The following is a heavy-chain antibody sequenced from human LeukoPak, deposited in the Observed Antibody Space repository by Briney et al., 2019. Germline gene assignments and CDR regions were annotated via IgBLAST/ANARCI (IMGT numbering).Heavy chain of an antibody. D-gene: IGHD6-19*01. Sequence: PSETLSLTCTVSGGSISSSSYYWSWIRQPAGKGLEWIGRIYTSGSTNYNPSLKSRVTMSVDTSKNQFSLKLSSVTAADTAVYYCARHASSGWYWYFDYWGQGTLVTVSS. V-gene: IGHV4-61*02. J-gene: IGHJ4*02. CDR3: ARHASSGWYWYFDY. CDR2: IYTSGST. CDR1: GGSISSSSYY.